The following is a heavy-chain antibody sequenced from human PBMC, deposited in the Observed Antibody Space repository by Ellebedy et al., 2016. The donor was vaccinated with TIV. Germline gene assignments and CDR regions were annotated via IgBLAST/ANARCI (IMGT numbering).Heavy chain of an antibody. D-gene: IGHD3-9*01. CDR2: IYYSVTT. CDR1: GDSISSYY. J-gene: IGHJ6*02. V-gene: IGHV4-59*01. Sequence: GSLRLSXTVSGDSISSYYWSWIRQPPGKGLEWIGYIYYSVTTNYNPSLKSRVTISVDTSKKQFSLKLSSVTAADTAVYYCARDLRKGGMDVWGQGTTVTVSS. CDR3: ARDLRKGGMDV.